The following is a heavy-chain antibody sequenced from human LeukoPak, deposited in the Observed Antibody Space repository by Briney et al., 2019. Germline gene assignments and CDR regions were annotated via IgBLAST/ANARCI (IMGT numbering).Heavy chain of an antibody. CDR3: AKGLYGSYFDY. Sequence: GGSLRLSCAASGFTFSSYAMSWVRQAPGEGLEWVSAISGSGGSTYYADSVKGRFTISRDNSKNTLYLQVNSLRAEDTAVYYCAKGLYGSYFDYWGQGTLVTVSS. CDR1: GFTFSSYA. CDR2: ISGSGGST. D-gene: IGHD3-10*01. V-gene: IGHV3-23*01. J-gene: IGHJ4*02.